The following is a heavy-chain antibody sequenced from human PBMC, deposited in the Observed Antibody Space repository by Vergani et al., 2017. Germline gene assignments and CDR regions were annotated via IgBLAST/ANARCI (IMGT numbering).Heavy chain of an antibody. CDR2: IIPILGIA. CDR3: ASHSFGELFHNWFDP. J-gene: IGHJ5*02. D-gene: IGHD3-10*01. V-gene: IGHV1-69*04. Sequence: QVQLVQSGAEVKKPGSSVKVSCKASGGTFSSYAISWVRQAPGQGLEWMGRIIPILGIANYAQKFQGRVTITADKSTSTAYMELSSLGSEDTAVYYCASHSFGELFHNWFDPWGQGTLVTVSS. CDR1: GGTFSSYA.